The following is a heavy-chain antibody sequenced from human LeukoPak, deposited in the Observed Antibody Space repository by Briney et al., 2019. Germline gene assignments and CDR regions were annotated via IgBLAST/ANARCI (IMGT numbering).Heavy chain of an antibody. CDR2: ISYDGSYK. V-gene: IGHV3-30*18. Sequence: PGRSLRLSCAVSGFTFSSYDMHCVRQAPGKGLEWVALISYDGSYKYYADSMKGRFTISRDDSKNTLYLQMNSLRAEDTAVYYCAKARYYFDYWGQGTLVTVSS. CDR3: AKARYYFDY. J-gene: IGHJ4*02. CDR1: GFTFSSYD.